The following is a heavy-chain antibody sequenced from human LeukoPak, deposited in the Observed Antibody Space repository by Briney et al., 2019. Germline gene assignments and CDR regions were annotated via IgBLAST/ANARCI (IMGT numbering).Heavy chain of an antibody. CDR2: IYYSGST. Sequence: SETLSLSCTVSGGSLSSYSGSCIRQPPGKGLEWIGDIYYSGSTNYNPSLKSRVTISVDTSKNQFSLKLSSVTAAETAVYYCARVVTNDAFDFWGQGTMVIVSA. V-gene: IGHV4-59*08. D-gene: IGHD4-23*01. CDR3: ARVVTNDAFDF. J-gene: IGHJ3*01. CDR1: GGSLSSYS.